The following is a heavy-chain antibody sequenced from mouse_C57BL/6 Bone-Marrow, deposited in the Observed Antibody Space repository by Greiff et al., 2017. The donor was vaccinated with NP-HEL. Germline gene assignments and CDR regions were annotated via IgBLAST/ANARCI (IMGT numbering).Heavy chain of an antibody. CDR3: VITTVDFDY. J-gene: IGHJ2*01. V-gene: IGHV1-81*01. D-gene: IGHD1-1*01. Sequence: VKLQESGAELARPGASVKLFCKASGYTFTSYGISWVKQRTGQGLEWIGEIYPRSGNTYYNEKFKGKATLTADKSSSTAYMELRSLTSEDSAVYFWVITTVDFDYWGQGTTLTVSS. CDR1: GYTFTSYG. CDR2: IYPRSGNT.